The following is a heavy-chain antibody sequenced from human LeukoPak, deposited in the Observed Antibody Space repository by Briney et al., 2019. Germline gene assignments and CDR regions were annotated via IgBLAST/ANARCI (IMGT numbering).Heavy chain of an antibody. Sequence: EASVKVSCKASGYTFTGYYMHWVRHAPGQGLEWMGWITPNSGGINYAQKFQGRVTMTRDTSISTAYMELSRLRSDDTAVYYCARVVTMIVVGTLDYWGQGTLVTVSS. D-gene: IGHD3-22*01. V-gene: IGHV1-2*02. CDR2: ITPNSGGI. CDR3: ARVVTMIVVGTLDY. CDR1: GYTFTGYY. J-gene: IGHJ4*02.